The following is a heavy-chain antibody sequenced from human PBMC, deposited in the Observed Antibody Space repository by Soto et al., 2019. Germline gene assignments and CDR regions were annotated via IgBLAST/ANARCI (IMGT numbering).Heavy chain of an antibody. J-gene: IGHJ5*02. V-gene: IGHV4-34*01. Sequence: PSETLSLTCAVYGGSFSGYYWSSIRQPPGKGLEWIGEINHSGSTNYNPSLKSRVTISVDTSKNQFSLKLSSVTAADTAVYYCARGRGSYGRNWFDPWGQGTLVTVSS. CDR2: INHSGST. D-gene: IGHD5-18*01. CDR1: GGSFSGYY. CDR3: ARGRGSYGRNWFDP.